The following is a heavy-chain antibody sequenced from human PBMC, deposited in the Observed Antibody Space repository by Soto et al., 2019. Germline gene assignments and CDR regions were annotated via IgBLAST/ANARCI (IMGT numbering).Heavy chain of an antibody. D-gene: IGHD2-21*01. CDR3: ARAGTGIADYGD. V-gene: IGHV3-11*05. J-gene: IGHJ4*02. CDR1: GFTFSDYY. CDR2: ISSSSSYT. Sequence: GGSLRLSCAASGFTFSDYYMSWIRQAPGKGLEWVSYISSSSSYTNYADSVKGRFTISRDNAKNSLYLQMNSLRAEDTAVYYCARAGTGIADYGDWGQGTLVTVSS.